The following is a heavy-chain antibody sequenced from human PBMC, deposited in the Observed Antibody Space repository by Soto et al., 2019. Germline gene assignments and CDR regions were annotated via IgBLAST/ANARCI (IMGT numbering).Heavy chain of an antibody. V-gene: IGHV4-59*01. Sequence: SETLSLTCSVSGGAMSFYYWMWIRQPPGRGLEWIGYIYDTGSTNYNPSLKSRVTMSVDTSKSQFSLNLISVTAADTAVYYCSRGRGGHFDYWGQGVLVTVSS. D-gene: IGHD3-10*01. J-gene: IGHJ4*02. CDR1: GGAMSFYY. CDR3: SRGRGGHFDY. CDR2: IYDTGST.